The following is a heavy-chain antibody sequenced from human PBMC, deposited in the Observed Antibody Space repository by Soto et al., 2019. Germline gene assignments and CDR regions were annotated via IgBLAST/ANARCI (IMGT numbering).Heavy chain of an antibody. CDR1: GFTFSSYA. V-gene: IGHV3-30-3*01. CDR2: ISYDGSNK. CDR3: ARVGKWLPPYYYYYGMDV. Sequence: QVQLVESGGGVVQPGRSLRLSCAASGFTFSSYAMHWVRQAPGKGLEWVAVISYDGSNKYYADSVKGRFTISRDNSKNTLYLQMNSLRAEDTAVYYCARVGKWLPPYYYYYGMDVW. D-gene: IGHD3-22*01. J-gene: IGHJ6*01.